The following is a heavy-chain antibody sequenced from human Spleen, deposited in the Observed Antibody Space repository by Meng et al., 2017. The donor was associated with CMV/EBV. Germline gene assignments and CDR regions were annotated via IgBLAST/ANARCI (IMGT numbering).Heavy chain of an antibody. Sequence: GESLKISCGASGFTFSSYGMHWVRQAPGKGLEWVAFIRYDGSNKYYADSVKGRFTISRDNSKNTLYLQMNSLRAEDTAVYYCAKDRARYCSSTSCHLVDYWGQGTLVTVSS. J-gene: IGHJ4*02. CDR1: GFTFSSYG. CDR2: IRYDGSNK. D-gene: IGHD2-2*01. V-gene: IGHV3-30*02. CDR3: AKDRARYCSSTSCHLVDY.